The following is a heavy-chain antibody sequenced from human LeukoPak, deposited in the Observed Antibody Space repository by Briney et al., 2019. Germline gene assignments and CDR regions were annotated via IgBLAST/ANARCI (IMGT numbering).Heavy chain of an antibody. CDR3: ARDPTTVVTLPYYFDD. D-gene: IGHD4-23*01. CDR2: INHSGNT. CDR1: GGSFIGSH. V-gene: IGHV4-34*01. J-gene: IGHJ4*02. Sequence: PSETLSLTCAVSGGSFIGSHWNWVRQPPGKGLEWIGEINHSGNTNYNPSLKSRVTISVDTSKNQFSLKLRSVTAADTAVYYCARDPTTVVTLPYYFDDWGQGTLVTVSS.